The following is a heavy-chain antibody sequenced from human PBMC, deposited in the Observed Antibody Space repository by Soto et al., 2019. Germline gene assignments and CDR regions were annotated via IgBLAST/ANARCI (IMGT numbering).Heavy chain of an antibody. J-gene: IGHJ4*02. CDR1: GGSFSGYY. D-gene: IGHD5-18*01. CDR3: ARGDGYSYGGYFDY. V-gene: IGHV4-34*01. CDR2: INHSGST. Sequence: SETLSLTCAVYGGSFSGYYWSWIRQPPGKGLEWIGEINHSGSTNYNPSLKSRVTMSVDTSKNQFSLKLSSVTAADTAVYYCARGDGYSYGGYFDYRGQGTLVTVSS.